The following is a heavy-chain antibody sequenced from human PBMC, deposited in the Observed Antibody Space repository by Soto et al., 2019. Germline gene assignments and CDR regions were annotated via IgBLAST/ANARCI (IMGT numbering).Heavy chain of an antibody. CDR1: GYTFTSYD. CDR2: MNPNSGNT. J-gene: IGHJ6*03. Sequence: QVQLVQSGAEVKKPGASVKVSCKASGYTFTSYDINWVRQATGQGLEWMGWMNPNSGNTGYAQKFQGRVTMTRNTSISTAYMELSSLRSEDTAVYYCARIPYSSGQFYYYYYMDVWGKGTTVIVSS. V-gene: IGHV1-8*01. D-gene: IGHD6-19*01. CDR3: ARIPYSSGQFYYYYYMDV.